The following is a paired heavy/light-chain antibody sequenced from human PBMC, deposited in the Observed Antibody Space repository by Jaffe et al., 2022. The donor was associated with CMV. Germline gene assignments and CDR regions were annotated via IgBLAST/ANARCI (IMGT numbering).Light chain of an antibody. J-gene: IGKJ2*01. CDR2: GAS. CDR1: QSVTTDF. V-gene: IGKV3-20*01. CDR3: QQYASSPRT. Sequence: EIVLTQSPGTLSLSPGERATLSCRASQSVTTDFLAWYLQRPGQAPRLLIWGASNRASGIPDRFSGSGSGTEFTLTISRLEPEDFAVYYCQQYASSPRTFGQGTKLEIK.
Heavy chain of an antibody. D-gene: IGHD5-12*01. J-gene: IGHJ3*02. CDR2: SRNKADRYTS. CDR1: GFTFSDHY. CDR3: SRGYSGVSIYAFDI. Sequence: EAQLVESGGALVQPGGSLRLACAASGFTFSDHYIDWVRQAPGKGLEWVGRSRNKADRYTSEYATSVKSRFTISRDDSKNSVFLQMNSLKTDDTAVYYCSRGYSGVSIYAFDIWGPGTMVTVSS. V-gene: IGHV3-72*01.